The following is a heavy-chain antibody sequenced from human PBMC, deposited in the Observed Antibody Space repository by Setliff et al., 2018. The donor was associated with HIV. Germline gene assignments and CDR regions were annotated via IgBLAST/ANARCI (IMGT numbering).Heavy chain of an antibody. CDR2: IYYSGNT. J-gene: IGHJ5*02. CDR3: ATYADRESNRFDP. CDR1: GGSISSISYY. D-gene: IGHD3-10*01. V-gene: IGHV4-39*01. Sequence: PSETLSLTCSVSGGSISSISYYWGWIRQPPGKGLEWIGNIYYSGNTYYNPSLKSQVTISAAMSKNQFSLKLSSVTAADTAVYYCATYADRESNRFDPWGQGILVTVSS.